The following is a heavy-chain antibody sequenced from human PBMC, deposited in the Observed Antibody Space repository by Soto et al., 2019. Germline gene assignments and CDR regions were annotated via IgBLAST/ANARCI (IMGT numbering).Heavy chain of an antibody. CDR3: YDRLGD. CDR1: GFTFSNYW. CDR2: INTVGNYT. D-gene: IGHD1-1*01. V-gene: IGHV3-74*01. Sequence: EVQLVESGGGLVQPGGSLRLSCAASGFTFSNYWMHWVRQAPEKGLAWVSRINTVGNYTSYADSVKGRFTISRDNAKNTLFLQMNSLRVEDTAVYYCYDRLGDWGQGTLVTVSS. J-gene: IGHJ4*02.